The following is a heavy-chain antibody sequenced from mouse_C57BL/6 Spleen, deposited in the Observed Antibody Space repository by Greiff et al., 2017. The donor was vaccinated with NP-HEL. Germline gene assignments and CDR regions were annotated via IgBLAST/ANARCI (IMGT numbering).Heavy chain of an antibody. CDR2: INPNNGGT. D-gene: IGHD2-4*01. V-gene: IGHV1-26*01. CDR1: GYTFTDYY. CDR3: ARLGDYGLHWYFDV. Sequence: VQLQQSGPELVKPGASVKISCKASGYTFTDYYMNWVKQSHGKSLEWIGDINPNNGGTSYNQKFKGKATLTVDKSSSTAYMELRSLTSEDSAVYYCARLGDYGLHWYFDVWGTGTTVTVSS. J-gene: IGHJ1*03.